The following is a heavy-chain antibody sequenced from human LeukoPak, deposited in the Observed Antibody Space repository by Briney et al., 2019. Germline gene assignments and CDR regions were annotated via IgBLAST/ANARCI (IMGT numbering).Heavy chain of an antibody. Sequence: SETLSLTCTVSGGSVSSYYWSWIRQPPGKGLEWIGYIYYSGSTNYNPSLKSRVTISVDTSKNQFSLKLSSVTAADTAVYYCAKQRFLEWYFDYWGQGTLVTVSS. CDR1: GGSVSSYY. CDR3: AKQRFLEWYFDY. CDR2: IYYSGST. D-gene: IGHD3-3*01. J-gene: IGHJ4*02. V-gene: IGHV4-59*08.